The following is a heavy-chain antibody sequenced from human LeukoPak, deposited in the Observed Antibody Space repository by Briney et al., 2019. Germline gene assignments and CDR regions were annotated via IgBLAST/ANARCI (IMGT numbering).Heavy chain of an antibody. D-gene: IGHD5-12*01. J-gene: IGHJ4*02. CDR2: ISGNGYST. CDR1: GFTFSSFA. V-gene: IGHV3-23*01. CDR3: VTARERRGYTGYDWNYFDH. Sequence: GGSLRLSCAASGFTFSSFALSWIRQAPGKGLEWVSSISGNGYSTYYAESVKGRFTVSRDNSKNTLYLQMSSLRVEDTAVYFCVTARERRGYTGYDWNYFDHWGQGSLVTVSS.